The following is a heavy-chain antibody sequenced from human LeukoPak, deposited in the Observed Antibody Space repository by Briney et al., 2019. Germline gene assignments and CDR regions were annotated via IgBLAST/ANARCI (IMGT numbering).Heavy chain of an antibody. CDR2: ISSSSSYI. J-gene: IGHJ4*02. CDR1: GFTFSSYS. D-gene: IGHD1-26*01. V-gene: IGHV3-21*04. Sequence: GGSLRLSCAASGFTFSSYSMNWVRQAPGKGLEWVSSISSSSSYIYYADSVKGRFTISRDNAKNSLYLQMNSLRAEDTAVYYCASDSGSYQLTDYWGQGTLVTVSS. CDR3: ASDSGSYQLTDY.